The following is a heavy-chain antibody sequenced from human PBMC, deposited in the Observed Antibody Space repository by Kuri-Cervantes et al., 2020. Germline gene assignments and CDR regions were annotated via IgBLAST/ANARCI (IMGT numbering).Heavy chain of an antibody. CDR1: GFTFDDYA. Sequence: SLKISCAASGFTFDDYAMHWVRQVPGKGLEWVSHLGWNSGSIAYTDSVKGRFTISRDNAKNSLYLQMNSLRAEDTAVYYCARGDDAFDIWGQGTMVTVSS. CDR2: LGWNSGSI. J-gene: IGHJ3*02. V-gene: IGHV3-9*01. CDR3: ARGDDAFDI.